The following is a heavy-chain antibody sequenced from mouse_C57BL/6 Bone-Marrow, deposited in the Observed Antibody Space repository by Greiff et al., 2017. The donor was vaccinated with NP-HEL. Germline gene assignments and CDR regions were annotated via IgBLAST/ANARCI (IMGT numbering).Heavy chain of an antibody. D-gene: IGHD2-5*01. CDR1: GYSFTDYN. Sequence: EVKLMESGPELVKPGASVKISCKASGYSFTDYNMNWVKQSNGKSLEWIGVINPNYGTTSYNQKFKGKATLTVDQSSSTAYMQLNSLTSEDSAVYYCARSESNYWYFDVWGTGTTVTVSS. J-gene: IGHJ1*03. CDR3: ARSESNYWYFDV. V-gene: IGHV1-39*01. CDR2: INPNYGTT.